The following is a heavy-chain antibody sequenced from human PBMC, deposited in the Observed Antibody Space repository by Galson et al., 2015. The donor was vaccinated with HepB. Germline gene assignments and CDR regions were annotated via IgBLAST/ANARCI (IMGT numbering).Heavy chain of an antibody. J-gene: IGHJ4*02. Sequence: SCKASGGTFSSYAISWVRQAPGQGLGWMGRIIPILGIANYAQKFQGRVTITADKSTSTAYMELSSLRSEDTAVYYCARGYCSGGSCYLPDYWGQGTLVTVSS. CDR2: IIPILGIA. D-gene: IGHD2-15*01. CDR1: GGTFSSYA. V-gene: IGHV1-69*04. CDR3: ARGYCSGGSCYLPDY.